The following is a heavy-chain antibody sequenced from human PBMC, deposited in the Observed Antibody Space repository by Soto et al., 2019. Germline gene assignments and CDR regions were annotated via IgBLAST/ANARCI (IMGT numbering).Heavy chain of an antibody. Sequence: SETVSLTCTVSGGSISSYYWSWIRQPPGKGLEWIGYIYYSGSTNYNPSLKSRVTISVDTSKSQFSLKLSSVTAADTAVYYCARGRGNYYDSSGYYSLDAFDIWGQGAMVT. D-gene: IGHD3-22*01. CDR2: IYYSGST. V-gene: IGHV4-59*01. J-gene: IGHJ3*02. CDR3: ARGRGNYYDSSGYYSLDAFDI. CDR1: GGSISSYY.